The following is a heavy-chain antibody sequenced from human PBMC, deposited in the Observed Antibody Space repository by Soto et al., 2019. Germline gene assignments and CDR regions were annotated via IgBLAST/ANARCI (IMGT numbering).Heavy chain of an antibody. CDR1: GGSISSGGYY. CDR2: IYHSGNI. J-gene: IGHJ5*02. Sequence: QLQLQESGAGLVKPSQTLSLTCAVSGGSISSGGYYWRWIRRPPGKGLEWIGHIYHSGNIYYNPSIESRVTISVDRSKNQFSLKLSSVTAADNSVYNCASIPAACGQVTLVSVSS. D-gene: IGHD2-21*01. CDR3: ASIPAA. V-gene: IGHV4-30-2*01.